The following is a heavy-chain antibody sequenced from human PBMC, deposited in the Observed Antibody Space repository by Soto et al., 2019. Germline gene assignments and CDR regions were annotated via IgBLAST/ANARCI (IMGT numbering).Heavy chain of an antibody. D-gene: IGHD6-19*01. J-gene: IGHJ4*02. CDR1: GFTFSDYY. CDR3: ARWGFLAVAALDY. Sequence: QVHLVESGGGLVKPGGSLRLSCAASGFTFSDYYMSWIRQAPGKGLEWVSYISSGGDTTYYADSVKGRFTISRDNAKNSLSLQMNSLRAEDTAVYYCARWGFLAVAALDYWGQGTLVTVSS. V-gene: IGHV3-11*01. CDR2: ISSGGDTT.